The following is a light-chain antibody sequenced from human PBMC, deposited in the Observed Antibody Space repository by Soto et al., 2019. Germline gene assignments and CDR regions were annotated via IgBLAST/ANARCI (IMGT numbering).Light chain of an antibody. Sequence: QSVLTQPPSASGSPGQSVTISCTGSNTDVGGYNYVSGYQQYPGKAPKVMIYEVTKRRSGVPARFSGSRSGNTASLTVSGLQAEDEADYYCRSYAGNNVWVFGGGTKRTVL. V-gene: IGLV2-8*01. CDR1: NTDVGGYNY. CDR3: RSYAGNNVWV. J-gene: IGLJ3*02. CDR2: EVT.